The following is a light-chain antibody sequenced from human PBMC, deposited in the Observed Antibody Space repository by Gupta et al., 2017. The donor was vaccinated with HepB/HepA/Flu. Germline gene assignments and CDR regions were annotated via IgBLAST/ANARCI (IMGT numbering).Light chain of an antibody. V-gene: IGKV1-39*01. CDR1: QSINTY. CDR2: ASS. CDR3: QQTDKLPCS. Sequence: DIQMTQSPSSLSASVGDRLTITCRASQSINTYLSWYQYKPGSAPRLLIYASSTLQTGVPSRFTGSGSGTDFTLNITRLQPEDFATYYCQQTDKLPCSFGQGTKMEIK. J-gene: IGKJ2*04.